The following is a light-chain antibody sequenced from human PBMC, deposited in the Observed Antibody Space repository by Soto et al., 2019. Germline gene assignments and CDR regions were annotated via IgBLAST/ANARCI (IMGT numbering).Light chain of an antibody. CDR3: QQYNNYWT. J-gene: IGKJ1*01. V-gene: IGKV1-5*03. CDR1: QTINSW. CDR2: RAS. Sequence: DIQMTQSPSTLSASVGDRVTITCRASQTINSWLAWYQQRPGKAPKLLIYRASSLQSGVRSKFSGSGSGTKFTLTINSLQPDDFATYYCQQYNNYWTFGKGTKVEIK.